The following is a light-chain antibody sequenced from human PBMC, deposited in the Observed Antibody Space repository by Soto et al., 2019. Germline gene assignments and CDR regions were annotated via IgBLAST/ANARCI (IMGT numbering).Light chain of an antibody. V-gene: IGKV1-5*01. CDR3: QQYNSYST. CDR2: DAS. Sequence: DIQMTQSPSTLSASVGDRVTITCRASQSISTRLAWYQQKPGKAPKLLIYDASSLEGGVPSRFSGSASGTEFTLTISSLQPDDFATYYCQQYNSYSTFGQGTKVDI. CDR1: QSISTR. J-gene: IGKJ1*01.